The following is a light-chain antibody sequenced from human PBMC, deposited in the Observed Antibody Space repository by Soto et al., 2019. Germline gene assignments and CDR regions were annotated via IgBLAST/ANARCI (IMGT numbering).Light chain of an antibody. V-gene: IGKV1-39*01. CDR3: QQSYRAPLT. Sequence: DIQMTQSPSSLSASVGDRVTITCRASQTISTYLNWYQQKPGKAPKLLIHAASSVQSGVPSRFSGSGSGTYFTLTIRSLQPEDFATYYCQQSYRAPLTFGPGTKVDIK. CDR1: QTISTY. J-gene: IGKJ3*01. CDR2: AAS.